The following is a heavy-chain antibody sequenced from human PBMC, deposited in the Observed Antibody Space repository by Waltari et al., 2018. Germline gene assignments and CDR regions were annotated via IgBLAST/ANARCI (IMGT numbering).Heavy chain of an antibody. J-gene: IGHJ6*03. CDR2: ISSSSSTI. CDR3: ARRTTVTRYYYYMDV. Sequence: GGSLRLSCAASGFTFSSYSMNWVRQAPGKGLEWVSYISSSSSTIYYADSVKGRFTISRDNAKNSLYLQMNSLRAEDTAVYYCARRTTVTRYYYYMDVWGKGTTVTVSS. V-gene: IGHV3-48*01. CDR1: GFTFSSYS. D-gene: IGHD4-4*01.